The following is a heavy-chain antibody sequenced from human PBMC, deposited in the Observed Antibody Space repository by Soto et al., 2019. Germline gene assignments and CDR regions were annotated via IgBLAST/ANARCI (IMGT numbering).Heavy chain of an antibody. V-gene: IGHV3-13*01. CDR2: IGTAGDT. CDR1: GFTFSSYD. J-gene: IGHJ6*02. Sequence: VGSLRLSCAASGFTFSSYDMHWVRQATGKGLEWVSAIGTAGDTYYPGSVKGRFTISRENAKNSLYLQMNSLRAGDTAVYYCARALKFSRGMDVWGQGTTVTVSS. CDR3: ARALKFSRGMDV.